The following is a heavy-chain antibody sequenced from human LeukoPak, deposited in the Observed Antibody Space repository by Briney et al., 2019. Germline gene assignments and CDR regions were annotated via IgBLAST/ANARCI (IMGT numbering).Heavy chain of an antibody. J-gene: IGHJ4*02. CDR1: GYTFTSYG. Sequence: ASVKVSCKASGYTFTSYGISWVRQAPGQGLEWMGWISAYNGNTNYAQKLQGRVTITRDTSASTVYMELSSLRSQDMAIFYCARSAMGSYPFDYWGQGTLVTVSS. D-gene: IGHD3-16*02. V-gene: IGHV1-18*03. CDR2: ISAYNGNT. CDR3: ARSAMGSYPFDY.